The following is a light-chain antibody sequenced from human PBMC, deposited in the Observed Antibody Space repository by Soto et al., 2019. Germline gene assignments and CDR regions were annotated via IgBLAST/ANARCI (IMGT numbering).Light chain of an antibody. CDR1: QSVGSD. V-gene: IGKV3-11*01. Sequence: EIALIQSPATLSLSPGERATLSCRASQSVGSDLAWYQQKPGQAPRLLIYDISNRATAIPGRFSGSGFGTDFPLTISSLEPEDFAVYYCQQRLDWPLTFGGGTKVEI. CDR2: DIS. J-gene: IGKJ4*01. CDR3: QQRLDWPLT.